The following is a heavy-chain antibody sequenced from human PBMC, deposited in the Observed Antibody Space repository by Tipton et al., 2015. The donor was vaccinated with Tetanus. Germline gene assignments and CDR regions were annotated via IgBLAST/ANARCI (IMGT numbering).Heavy chain of an antibody. V-gene: IGHV1-69*06. D-gene: IGHD5-12*01. Sequence: QMQLVQSGAEVKKPGSSVKVSCKASGGTFSSYAISWVRQAPGQGLEWMGGIIPIFGTANYAQKFQGRVTITADKSTSTAYMELSSLRSEDTAVYYCALGIVATIETRNYYYGMDVWGQGTTVTVSS. J-gene: IGHJ6*02. CDR2: IIPIFGTA. CDR1: GGTFSSYA. CDR3: ALGIVATIETRNYYYGMDV.